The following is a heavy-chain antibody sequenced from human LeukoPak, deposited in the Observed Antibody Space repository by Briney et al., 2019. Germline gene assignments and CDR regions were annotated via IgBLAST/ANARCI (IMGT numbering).Heavy chain of an antibody. Sequence: SSETLSLTCTVSGGFISSYYWSWIRQPPGKGLEWIGYIYYSGSTNYNPSLKSRVTISVDTSKNQFSLKLSSVTAADTAVYYCARGVVAARFWFDPWGQGTLVTVSS. CDR3: ARGVVAARFWFDP. CDR2: IYYSGST. V-gene: IGHV4-59*01. D-gene: IGHD2-15*01. CDR1: GGFISSYY. J-gene: IGHJ5*02.